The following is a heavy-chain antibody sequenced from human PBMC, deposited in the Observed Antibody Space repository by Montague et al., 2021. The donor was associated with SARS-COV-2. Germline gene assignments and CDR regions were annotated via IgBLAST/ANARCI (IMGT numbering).Heavy chain of an antibody. CDR1: GGSFSGYY. Sequence: SETLSLTCAVYGGSFSGYYWSWIRQPPGKGLEWIGEINHSGSTNYNPSLKSRVTISVDTSKNQFSLKLSSVTAADTAVYYCARDSGYYDSSGYSYDAFDIWGQGTKVTVSS. J-gene: IGHJ3*02. CDR3: ARDSGYYDSSGYSYDAFDI. D-gene: IGHD3-22*01. CDR2: INHSGST. V-gene: IGHV4-34*01.